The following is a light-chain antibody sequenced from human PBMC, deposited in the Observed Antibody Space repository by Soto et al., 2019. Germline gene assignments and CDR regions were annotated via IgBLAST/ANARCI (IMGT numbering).Light chain of an antibody. Sequence: QSALTQPASVSGSPGQTITISCTGTSSDVGSYNHVSWYQQHPGKAPKLIIYEGTKRPSGVSNRFSASKSGNTASLTISGLQAEDESDYFCCSYAGSSTVLFGGGTKLTVL. CDR1: SSDVGSYNH. J-gene: IGLJ3*02. CDR3: CSYAGSSTVL. V-gene: IGLV2-23*01. CDR2: EGT.